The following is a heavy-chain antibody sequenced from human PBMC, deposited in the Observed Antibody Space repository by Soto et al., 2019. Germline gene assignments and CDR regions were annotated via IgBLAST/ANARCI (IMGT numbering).Heavy chain of an antibody. CDR2: ISYDGSNK. D-gene: IGHD3-3*01. CDR3: AREGYYDFWSGYYHPDAFDI. V-gene: IGHV3-30*04. CDR1: GFTFSSYA. Sequence: GGSLRLSCAASGFTFSSYAMHWVRQAPGKGLEWVAVISYDGSNKYYADSVKGRFTISRDNSKNTLYLQMNSLRAEDTAVYYCAREGYYDFWSGYYHPDAFDIWGQGTMVTVSS. J-gene: IGHJ3*02.